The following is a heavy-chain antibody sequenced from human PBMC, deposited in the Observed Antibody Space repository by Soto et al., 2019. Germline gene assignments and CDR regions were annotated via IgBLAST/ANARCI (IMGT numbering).Heavy chain of an antibody. J-gene: IGHJ3*01. CDR1: GDSISSGGYY. D-gene: IGHD3-16*01. CDR2: IRYSEST. V-gene: IGHV4-31*03. Sequence: QVQLQQSGPGLVKPSQTLSLTCTVSGDSISSGGYYWTWIRQHPGKGLEWIGYIRYSESTYYNPSLKSXXIXSKXTSKNQFSLRLSSVTAADTAVYFCTRGAWGYAFDVWGQGTMVTVSS. CDR3: TRGAWGYAFDV.